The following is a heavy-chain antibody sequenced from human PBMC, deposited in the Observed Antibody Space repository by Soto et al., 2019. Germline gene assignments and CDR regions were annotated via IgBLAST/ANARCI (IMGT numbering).Heavy chain of an antibody. Sequence: SSETLSLTCAVFGGSLSGYYWSWIRQTPGKGLEWIGEISHSEGTKYNPSLTSRVTMSVDMSKNQFSLKLSSVTAADTALYYCARGLDYANTGVWGKGTTVTVSS. V-gene: IGHV4-34*01. CDR1: GGSLSGYY. J-gene: IGHJ6*03. CDR2: ISHSEGT. D-gene: IGHD4-17*01. CDR3: ARGLDYANTGV.